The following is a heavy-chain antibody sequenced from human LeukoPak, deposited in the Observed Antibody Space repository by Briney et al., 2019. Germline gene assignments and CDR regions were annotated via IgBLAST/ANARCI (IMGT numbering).Heavy chain of an antibody. CDR2: ISAYNGNT. CDR3: ARDRRGRYCSSISCYLGCFDP. V-gene: IGHV1-18*01. Sequence: ASVKVSCTASGYTFTTYGITWVRQAPGQGLEWMGWISAYNGNTNYAPKFQGRVSITRDMSTSTIYMELSSLRSDDTAVYYCARDRRGRYCSSISCYLGCFDPWGQGTLVTVSS. D-gene: IGHD2-2*01. J-gene: IGHJ5*02. CDR1: GYTFTTYG.